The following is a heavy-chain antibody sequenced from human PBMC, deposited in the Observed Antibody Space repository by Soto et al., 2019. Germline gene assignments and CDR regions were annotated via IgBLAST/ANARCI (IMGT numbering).Heavy chain of an antibody. J-gene: IGHJ6*02. D-gene: IGHD2-15*01. CDR1: GGTFSTYA. CDR2: VIPIFGTP. V-gene: IGHV1-69*01. CDR3: ARSQGGSSSLDIYYYYSYGMDV. Sequence: QVQLVQSGAEVKKPGSSVKVSCKAPGGTFSTYAISWVRQAPGQGLEWMGGVIPIFGTPKYAQKFQGRVTITADESTSTRYMELRSLRSEDTPVYYCARSQGGSSSLDIYYYYSYGMDVWGQGTTVTVSS.